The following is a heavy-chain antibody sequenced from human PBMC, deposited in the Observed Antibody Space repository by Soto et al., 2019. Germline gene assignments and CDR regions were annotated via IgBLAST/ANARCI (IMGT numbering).Heavy chain of an antibody. V-gene: IGHV1-69*13. D-gene: IGHD6-13*01. Sequence: SVKGSWKAFGGTFSSYRINWVRQAPGQGLEWVGGIVPIYRTADYAQKFQGRVTITAYESERTSYMELRSLKSQDTAVYYSVRDSGAKFSSSWGQGTLVPVYS. J-gene: IGHJ4*02. CDR3: VRDSGAKFSSS. CDR2: IVPIYRTA. CDR1: GGTFSSYR.